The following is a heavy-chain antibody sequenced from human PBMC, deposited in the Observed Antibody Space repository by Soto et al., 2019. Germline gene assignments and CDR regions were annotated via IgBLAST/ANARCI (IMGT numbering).Heavy chain of an antibody. CDR3: ARDYYDSSGYYSFAFDI. J-gene: IGHJ3*02. CDR2: ISGSGGST. V-gene: IGHV3-23*01. Sequence: GESLKISCAASGFTFSSYAMSWVRQAPGKGLEWVSAISGSGGSTYYADSVKGRFTISRDNSKNTLYLQMNSLRAEDTAVYYCARDYYDSSGYYSFAFDIWGQGTMVTVSS. CDR1: GFTFSSYA. D-gene: IGHD3-22*01.